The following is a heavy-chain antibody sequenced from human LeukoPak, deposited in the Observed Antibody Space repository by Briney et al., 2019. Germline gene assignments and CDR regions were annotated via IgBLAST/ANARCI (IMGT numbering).Heavy chain of an antibody. CDR2: IRSDGSSN. CDR3: VRDRDWGFDY. J-gene: IGHJ4*02. Sequence: GGSLRLSCAASGFTFSSYGMHWVRQAPGKGLEWVTFIRSDGSSNYYGDSVKGRFTLSRDNFKNTLSLRMNSLRAEDTAVYYCVRDRDWGFDYWGQGTLVTVSS. CDR1: GFTFSSYG. V-gene: IGHV3-30*02. D-gene: IGHD3/OR15-3a*01.